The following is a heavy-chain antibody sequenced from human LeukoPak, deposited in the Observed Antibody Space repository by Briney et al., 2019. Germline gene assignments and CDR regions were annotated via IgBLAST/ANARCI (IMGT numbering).Heavy chain of an antibody. CDR3: ARTSYSTTRYMDV. J-gene: IGHJ6*03. CDR1: GYTFTGYY. Sequence: ASVKVSCKASGYTFTGYYMHWVRQAPGQGLEWMGIINPNGGGTIYAQKFQGRVTMTRDMSTSTVYMELSSLRSEDTAVYYCARTSYSTTRYMDVWGKGTTVTVSS. D-gene: IGHD2/OR15-2a*01. CDR2: INPNGGGT. V-gene: IGHV1-46*01.